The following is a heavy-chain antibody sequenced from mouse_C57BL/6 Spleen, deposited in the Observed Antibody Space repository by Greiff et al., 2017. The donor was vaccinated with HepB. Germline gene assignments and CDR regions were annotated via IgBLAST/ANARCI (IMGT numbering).Heavy chain of an antibody. CDR3: ARGTWERYFDV. J-gene: IGHJ1*03. CDR1: GYTFTDYY. CDR2: INPNNGGT. Sequence: VQLQQSGPELVKPGASVKISCKASGYTFTDYYMNWVKQSHGKSLEWIGDINPNNGGTSYNQKFKGKATLTVDKSSSTAYMELRSLTSEDSAVYYCARGTWERYFDVWGTGTTVTVSS. D-gene: IGHD4-1*01. V-gene: IGHV1-26*01.